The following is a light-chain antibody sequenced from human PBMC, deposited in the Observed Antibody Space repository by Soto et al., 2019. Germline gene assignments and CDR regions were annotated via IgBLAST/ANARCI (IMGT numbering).Light chain of an antibody. V-gene: IGLV2-14*03. CDR3: TSYTSSSTLV. CDR2: AVS. CDR1: SSDVGGYNY. Sequence: QSALTQPASVSGSPGQSITISCTGTSSDVGGYNYVSWYQHHPGKAPKLMIYAVSHRPSGVSNRFSGSKSGNTASLTISGLQAEDEADYFCTSYTSSSTLVFGAGTKLTVL. J-gene: IGLJ1*01.